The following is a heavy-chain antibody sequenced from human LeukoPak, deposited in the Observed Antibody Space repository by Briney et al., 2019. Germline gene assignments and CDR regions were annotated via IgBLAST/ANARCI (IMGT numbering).Heavy chain of an antibody. CDR1: GFTFSSYG. CDR3: ARDHSGPLGDAFDI. Sequence: GGSLRLSCAASGFTFSSYGMHWVRQAPGKGLEWVAVISYDGSNKYYADSVKGRFTISRDNSKNTLYLQMNSLRAEDTAVYYCARDHSGPLGDAFDIWGQGTMVTVSS. J-gene: IGHJ3*02. D-gene: IGHD5-12*01. V-gene: IGHV3-30*19. CDR2: ISYDGSNK.